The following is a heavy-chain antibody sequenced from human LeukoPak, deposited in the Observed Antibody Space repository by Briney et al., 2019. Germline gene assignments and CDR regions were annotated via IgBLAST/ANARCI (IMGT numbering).Heavy chain of an antibody. V-gene: IGHV6-1*01. CDR3: ARDGMAVAVGYFDL. CDR2: TYYRSKWYN. Sequence: SQTLSLTCAISGDSVSSNSATWNWIRQSPSRGLEWLGRTYYRSKWYNDYAASVQSRITIKPDTSKNQFSLQLNSVTPEDTAVYYCARDGMAVAVGYFDLWGRGTLVTVSS. CDR1: GDSVSSNSAT. J-gene: IGHJ2*01. D-gene: IGHD6-19*01.